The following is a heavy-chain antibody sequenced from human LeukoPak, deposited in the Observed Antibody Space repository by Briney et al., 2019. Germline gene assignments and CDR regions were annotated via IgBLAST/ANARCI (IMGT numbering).Heavy chain of an antibody. CDR2: ISSSSSYI. J-gene: IGHJ4*02. D-gene: IGHD3-22*01. CDR1: GFTFSSYA. CDR3: ARGNYDSSGYYSYYFDY. V-gene: IGHV3-21*01. Sequence: GGSLRLSCAASGFTFSSYAMSWVRQAPGKGLEWVSSISSSSSYIYYADSVKGRFTISRDNAKNSLYLQMNSLRAEDTAVYYCARGNYDSSGYYSYYFDYWGQGTLVTVSS.